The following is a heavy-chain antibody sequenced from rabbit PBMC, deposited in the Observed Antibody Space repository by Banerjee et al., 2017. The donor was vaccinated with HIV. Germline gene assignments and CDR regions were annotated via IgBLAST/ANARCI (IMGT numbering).Heavy chain of an antibody. CDR1: GFSFSSSYW. Sequence: EESGGDLVKPEGSLTLTCTASGFSFSSSYWICWVRQAPGKGLEWIACIYAGSSGYTYYASWAKGRFTISKTSSTTVTLQMTSLTAADTATYFCARGLVAGVLDLWGQGTLVTVS. J-gene: IGHJ4*01. D-gene: IGHD3-3*01. CDR2: IYAGSSGYT. CDR3: ARGLVAGVLDL. V-gene: IGHV1S45*01.